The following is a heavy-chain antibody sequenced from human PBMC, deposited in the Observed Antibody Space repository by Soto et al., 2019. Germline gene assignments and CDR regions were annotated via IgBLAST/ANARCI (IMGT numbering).Heavy chain of an antibody. J-gene: IGHJ6*02. CDR3: ARDREAGYNLYYGMDV. Sequence: SLTCSVSGADINTYSWTWIRQPAGKGLEWIGRIYTSASINYNPSLKGRVTLSVDTSTNQVSLRLASVTAADTAIYYCARDREAGYNLYYGMDVWGQGTTVTVSS. D-gene: IGHD1-1*01. V-gene: IGHV4-4*07. CDR2: IYTSASI. CDR1: GADINTYS.